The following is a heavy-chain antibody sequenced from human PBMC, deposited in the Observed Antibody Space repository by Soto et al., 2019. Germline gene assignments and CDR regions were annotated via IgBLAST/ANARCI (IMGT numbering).Heavy chain of an antibody. CDR1: GGSISSYY. J-gene: IGHJ6*03. V-gene: IGHV4-59*01. CDR2: IYYSGST. CDR3: ARGITIFGVVPEYYYMDV. Sequence: SETLSLTCTVSGGSISSYYWSWIRQPPGKGLEWIGYIYYSGSTNYNPSLKSRVTISVDTSENQFSLKLSSVTAADTAVYYCARGITIFGVVPEYYYMDVWGKGTTVTVSS. D-gene: IGHD3-3*01.